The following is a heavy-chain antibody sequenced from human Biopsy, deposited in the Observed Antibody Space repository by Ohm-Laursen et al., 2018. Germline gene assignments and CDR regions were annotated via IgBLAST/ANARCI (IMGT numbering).Heavy chain of an antibody. Sequence: SEPLSLTCTVSGGSFTGHYWTWIRQPPGKGLEWIGHISHTGYTSYKSSLKSRVTISLDTSRKRFSLRLTSLAAADTAVYYCARGSDEYGGLYFPHWGQGTLVTVSS. D-gene: IGHD4-23*01. CDR3: ARGSDEYGGLYFPH. V-gene: IGHV4-59*11. J-gene: IGHJ1*01. CDR2: ISHTGYT. CDR1: GGSFTGHY.